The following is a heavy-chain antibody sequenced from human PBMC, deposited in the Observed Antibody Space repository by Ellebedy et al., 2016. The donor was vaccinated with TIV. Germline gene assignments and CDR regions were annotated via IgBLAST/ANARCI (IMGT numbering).Heavy chain of an antibody. CDR3: ARHFTHGSGTYYATP. D-gene: IGHD3-10*01. J-gene: IGHJ5*02. V-gene: IGHV5-10-1*01. Sequence: GESLKISCKGSGYTFTNHWITWVRQKPGRGLEWMGIIDASDSYTAYNPSFQGHVTFSVDKSITTAYLQWSSLKASDTAIYYCARHFTHGSGTYYATPWGQGTPVTVSS. CDR2: IDASDSYT. CDR1: GYTFTNHW.